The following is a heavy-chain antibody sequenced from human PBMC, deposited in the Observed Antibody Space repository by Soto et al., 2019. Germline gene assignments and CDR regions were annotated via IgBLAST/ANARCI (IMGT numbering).Heavy chain of an antibody. D-gene: IGHD3-22*01. CDR1: GFTFSSYW. V-gene: IGHV3-7*01. CDR2: IKQDGSEK. CDR3: ARDQNYYDSSGYYYVPAFDI. J-gene: IGHJ3*02. Sequence: PGGSLRLSCAASGFTFSSYWMSWVRQAPGKGLEWVANIKQDGSEKYYVDSVKGRFTISRDNAKNSLYLQMNSLRAEDTAVYYCARDQNYYDSSGYYYVPAFDIWGQGTMVTVSS.